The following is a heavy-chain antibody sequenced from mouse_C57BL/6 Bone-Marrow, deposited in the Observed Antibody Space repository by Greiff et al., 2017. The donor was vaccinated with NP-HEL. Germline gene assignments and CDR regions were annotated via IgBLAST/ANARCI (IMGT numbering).Heavy chain of an antibody. CDR2: ISYDGSN. J-gene: IGHJ2*01. CDR1: GYSITSGYY. V-gene: IGHV3-6*01. Sequence: EVKLLESGPGLVKPSQSLSLTCSVTGYSITSGYYWNWIRQFPGNKLEWMGYISYDGSNNYNPSLKNRISITRDTSKNQFFLKLNSVTTEDTATYYCARIYYYGRNYFDYWGQGTTLTVSS. D-gene: IGHD1-1*01. CDR3: ARIYYYGRNYFDY.